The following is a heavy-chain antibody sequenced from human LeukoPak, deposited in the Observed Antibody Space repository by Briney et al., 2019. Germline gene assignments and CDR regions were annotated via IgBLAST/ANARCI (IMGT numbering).Heavy chain of an antibody. D-gene: IGHD6-13*01. V-gene: IGHV3-30*02. Sequence: PGGSLRLSCAASGFTFSSYGMHWVRQAPGKGLEWVAFIWYDGSNKYYADSVKGRFTFSRDNSKNTLYLQMNSLRAEDTAVYYCAKDPVGASSSWYVKGYFDYWGQGTLVTVSS. CDR2: IWYDGSNK. CDR1: GFTFSSYG. CDR3: AKDPVGASSSWYVKGYFDY. J-gene: IGHJ4*02.